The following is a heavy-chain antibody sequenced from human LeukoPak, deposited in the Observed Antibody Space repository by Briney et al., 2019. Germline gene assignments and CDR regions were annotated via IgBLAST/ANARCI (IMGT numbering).Heavy chain of an antibody. J-gene: IGHJ4*02. CDR1: GFTFGDYA. D-gene: IGHD3-10*01. Sequence: GRSLRLSCTASGFTFGDYAMRWFRQARGKGGEGVAFIRYEGSNKYYADSVKGGFTISRDNSKNTLYLQMNSLRAEDTAVYYCAKDQIHYGSGDPNYWGQGTLVTVSS. CDR3: AKDQIHYGSGDPNY. CDR2: IRYEGSNK. V-gene: IGHV3-30*02.